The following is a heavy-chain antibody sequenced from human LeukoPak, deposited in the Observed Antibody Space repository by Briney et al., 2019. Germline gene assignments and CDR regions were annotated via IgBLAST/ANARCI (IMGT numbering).Heavy chain of an antibody. CDR3: AKREKGTTGRFFDY. CDR2: ISGSGGST. CDR1: GFTFSSYG. Sequence: GASLRLSCAGSGFTFSSYGMTWVRQAPGKGLEWVSAISGSGGSTYYADSVKGRFTISRDNSTNTLYLQMNTLRAEDTAIYYCAKREKGTTGRFFDYWGQGTLVTVSS. V-gene: IGHV3-23*01. D-gene: IGHD4-17*01. J-gene: IGHJ4*02.